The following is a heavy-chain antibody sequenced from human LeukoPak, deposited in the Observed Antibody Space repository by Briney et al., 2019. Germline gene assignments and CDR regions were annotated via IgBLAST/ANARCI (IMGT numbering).Heavy chain of an antibody. D-gene: IGHD1-26*01. CDR1: GWTFSDYY. V-gene: IGHV3-11*05. CDR2: ISSSSRYT. Sequence: GGSLRLSCAASGWTFSDYYMSWIRQAPGKGPEWVSYISSSSRYTNYADSVKGRFTISRDNAKNSLCLQMNSLRAEDTAVYYCARGAHSGSSYYFDYWGQGTLVTVSS. CDR3: ARGAHSGSSYYFDY. J-gene: IGHJ4*02.